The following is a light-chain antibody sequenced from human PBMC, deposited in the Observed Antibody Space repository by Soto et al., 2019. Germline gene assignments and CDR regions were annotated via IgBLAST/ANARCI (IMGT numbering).Light chain of an antibody. CDR1: QSVSSN. Sequence: ELVMPQSPATLSVSPGERATLSCWASQSVSSNLAWYQQKSGQAPRLLMYGASTRATGIPARFSGSGSGTEFTLTISSLQSEDFAVYYCQQYDNWPRTFGQGTKVDIK. J-gene: IGKJ1*01. CDR2: GAS. CDR3: QQYDNWPRT. V-gene: IGKV3-15*01.